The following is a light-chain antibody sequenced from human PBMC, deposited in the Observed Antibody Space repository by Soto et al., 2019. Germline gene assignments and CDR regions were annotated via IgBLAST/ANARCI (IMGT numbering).Light chain of an antibody. CDR2: EVS. Sequence: QSVLTRPASVSGSPGQSSNISCTGTSSDVGFYNYVSWYQQHPGKAPKLMIYEVSHRPSGVSNRFSGSKSGNTASLTISGLQAEDEADYYRSSYKRSGTYVFGTGTKVTVL. J-gene: IGLJ1*01. CDR3: SSYKRSGTYV. CDR1: SSDVGFYNY. V-gene: IGLV2-14*01.